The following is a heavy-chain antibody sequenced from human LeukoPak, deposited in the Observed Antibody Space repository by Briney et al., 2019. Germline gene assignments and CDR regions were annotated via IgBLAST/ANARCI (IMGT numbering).Heavy chain of an antibody. D-gene: IGHD2-8*01. CDR2: INHSGST. V-gene: IGHV4-34*01. J-gene: IGHJ4*02. CDR3: ARVDCTNGVCLFDY. Sequence: SETLSLTCAVYGGSFSGYYWSWIRQPPGKGLEWIGEINHSGSTNYNPSLKSRVTISVDTSKNQFSLKLSSVTAADTAAYYCARVDCTNGVCLFDYWGQGTLVTVSS. CDR1: GGSFSGYY.